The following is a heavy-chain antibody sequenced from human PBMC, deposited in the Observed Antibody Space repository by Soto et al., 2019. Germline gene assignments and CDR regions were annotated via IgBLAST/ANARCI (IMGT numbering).Heavy chain of an antibody. CDR3: TVYSGSYHYPDAFDI. V-gene: IGHV3-73*01. CDR2: IRSKANSYAT. CDR1: GFTFSGSA. J-gene: IGHJ3*02. Sequence: VGSLRVSCAASGFTFSGSAMHWVRQASGKGLEWVGRIRSKANSYATAYAASVKGRFTISRDDSKNTAYLQMNSLKTEDTAVYYCTVYSGSYHYPDAFDIWGQGTMVTVSS. D-gene: IGHD1-26*01.